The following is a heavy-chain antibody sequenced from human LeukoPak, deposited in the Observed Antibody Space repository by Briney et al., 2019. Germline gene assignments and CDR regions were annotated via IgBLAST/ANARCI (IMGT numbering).Heavy chain of an antibody. V-gene: IGHV3-30*18. J-gene: IGHJ4*02. Sequence: GGSLRLSCAASGFTFSSYGMHWVRQAPGKGLEWVAVILYEGSNKHHADAGKGRFTISRYNSKNTLYVQRNSRRAEDMAVYYCAKRTSYDDYGGEGTLVTVS. CDR1: GFTFSSYG. CDR3: AKRTSYDDY. D-gene: IGHD5-18*01. CDR2: ILYEGSNK.